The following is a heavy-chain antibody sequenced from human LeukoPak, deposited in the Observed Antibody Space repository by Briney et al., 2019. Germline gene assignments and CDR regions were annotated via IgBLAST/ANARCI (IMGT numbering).Heavy chain of an antibody. CDR2: INHSGST. CDR1: GGSFSGYY. Sequence: SETLSLTCAVYGGSFSGYYWSWIRQPPGKGLEWIGEINHSGSTNYNPSLKSRVTISVDTSKNQFSLKLSSVTAADTAVYYCAKAEQWLVFSAFDIWSQGTMVTVSS. D-gene: IGHD6-19*01. J-gene: IGHJ3*02. CDR3: AKAEQWLVFSAFDI. V-gene: IGHV4-34*01.